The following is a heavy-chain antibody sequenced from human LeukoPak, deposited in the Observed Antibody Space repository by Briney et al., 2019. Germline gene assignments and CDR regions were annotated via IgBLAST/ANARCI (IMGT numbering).Heavy chain of an antibody. V-gene: IGHV4-39*02. CDR1: GGSISSSSYY. D-gene: IGHD5-18*01. CDR2: IYYSGST. J-gene: IGHJ4*02. Sequence: SETLSLTCTVSGGSISSSSYYWGWIRQPPGKGLEWIGSIYYSGSTYYNPSLKSQVTISVDTSKNQFSLKLSSVTAADTAVYYCARETWIQLWLLDYWGQGTLVTVSS. CDR3: ARETWIQLWLLDY.